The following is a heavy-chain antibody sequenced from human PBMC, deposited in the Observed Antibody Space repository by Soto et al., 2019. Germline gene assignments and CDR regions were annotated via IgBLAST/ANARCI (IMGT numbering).Heavy chain of an antibody. CDR1: GGSISSYY. CDR3: ARGDGYNYPY. V-gene: IGHV4-59*01. J-gene: IGHJ4*02. D-gene: IGHD5-12*01. Sequence: QVQLQESGPGLVKPSETLSLTCTVSGGSISSYYWSWIRQPPGKGLEWIGYIYYSGSTNYNPSLKSRITISVDTSKNQFSLKLSSVTAADTAVYYCARGDGYNYPYWGQGTLVTDSS. CDR2: IYYSGST.